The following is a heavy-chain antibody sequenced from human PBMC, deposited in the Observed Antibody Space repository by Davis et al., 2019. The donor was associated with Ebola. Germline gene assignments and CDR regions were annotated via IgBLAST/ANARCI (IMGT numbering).Heavy chain of an antibody. V-gene: IGHV3-15*01. J-gene: IGHJ4*02. CDR1: GFTFSNAW. Sequence: GGSLRLSCAASGFTFSNAWMGWVRQAPGKGLEWVGRIKSKTDGGTTDYAAPVKGRFTISRDDSKNTLYLQMNSLKTEDTAVYYCTTDHDSSGYYYFDYWGQGTLVTVSS. CDR2: IKSKTDGGTT. D-gene: IGHD3-22*01. CDR3: TTDHDSSGYYYFDY.